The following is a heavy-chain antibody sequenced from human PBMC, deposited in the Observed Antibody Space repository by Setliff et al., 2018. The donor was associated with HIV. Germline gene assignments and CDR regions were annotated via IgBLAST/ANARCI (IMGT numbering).Heavy chain of an antibody. CDR1: GSTLTSYY. J-gene: IGHJ4*02. D-gene: IGHD1-26*01. CDR3: ARGALDSGIYSGPDTYFDY. CDR2: INAVNGNT. V-gene: IGHV7-4-1*02. Sequence: ASVKVSCKASGSTLTSYYLHWARQAPGQRLEWMGWINAVNGNTKYSQGFTGRFVFSLDTSASTAYLQISRLRAEDTAIYYCARGALDSGIYSGPDTYFDYWGQGTLVTVSS.